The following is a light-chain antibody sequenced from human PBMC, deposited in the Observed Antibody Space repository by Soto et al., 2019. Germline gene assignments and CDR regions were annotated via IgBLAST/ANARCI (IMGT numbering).Light chain of an antibody. V-gene: IGKV3-11*01. J-gene: IGKJ5*01. CDR3: QQRSNPT. CDR1: QSVSSY. CDR2: DAS. Sequence: IVVAQSRSSLSFSTGDRASLSCRASQSVSSYLAWYQQKPGQAPRLLIYDASNRATGIPARFSGSGSGTDFTLTISSLEPEDFAVYYCQQRSNPTSGQRTRPEV.